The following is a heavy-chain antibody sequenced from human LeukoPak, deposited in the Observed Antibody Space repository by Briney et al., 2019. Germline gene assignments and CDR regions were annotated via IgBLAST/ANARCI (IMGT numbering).Heavy chain of an antibody. CDR3: ARALSDSSGYP. Sequence: GASVKVSCKAFGYIFTTYYVHWVRQAPGQGLEWMGKINPSGGSTSYVQQFQGRVTMTRDTSTRTVYMELSSLRSEDTAVYYCARALSDSSGYPWGQGTLVTVSS. J-gene: IGHJ5*02. V-gene: IGHV1-46*01. D-gene: IGHD3-22*01. CDR2: INPSGGST. CDR1: GYIFTTYY.